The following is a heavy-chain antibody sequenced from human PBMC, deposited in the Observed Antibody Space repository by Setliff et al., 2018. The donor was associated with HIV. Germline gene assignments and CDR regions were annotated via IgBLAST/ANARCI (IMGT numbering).Heavy chain of an antibody. D-gene: IGHD2-21*02. J-gene: IGHJ4*02. CDR1: GGSISSGSYY. V-gene: IGHV4-61*10. CDR3: ARYLFCGGDCYSGFDY. Sequence: SETLSLTCTVSGGSISSGSYYWSWIRQPAGKGLEWIGYIYYSGSTNYNPSLKSRVTISVDTSKNQFSLRLTPVTAADTAVYYCARYLFCGGDCYSGFDYWGQGTLVTVSS. CDR2: IYYSGST.